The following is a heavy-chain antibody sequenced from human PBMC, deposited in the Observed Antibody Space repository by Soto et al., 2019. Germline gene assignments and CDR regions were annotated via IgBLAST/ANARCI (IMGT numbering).Heavy chain of an antibody. J-gene: IGHJ6*03. Sequence: QLQLQESGPGLVKPSETLSLTCTVSGGSISSSSYYWGWIRQPPGKGLEWIGSIYYSGSTYYNPSLKRRVPISVDTSKTQFSLKLSSVTAADTAVYYCARGPVYCSGCSQQLVPFCYMDVWGKGTTVTVSS. CDR1: GGSISSSSYY. CDR2: IYYSGST. CDR3: ARGPVYCSGCSQQLVPFCYMDV. D-gene: IGHD2-15*01. V-gene: IGHV4-39*01.